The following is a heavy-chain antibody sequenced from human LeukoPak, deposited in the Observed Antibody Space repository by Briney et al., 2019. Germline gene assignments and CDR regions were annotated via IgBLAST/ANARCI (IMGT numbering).Heavy chain of an antibody. CDR1: GYSFTLYY. Sequence: ASVKVSCKASGYSFTLYYMNWGRQAPGQGLEWMGWLNPNSGGTNYAQKFQGRVTMTRDTSVSTAYMELSRLRSDDTAVYYCARANSQDCSNVNCQEWVDPWGQGTLVTVSS. D-gene: IGHD2-8*01. CDR2: LNPNSGGT. J-gene: IGHJ5*02. V-gene: IGHV1-2*02. CDR3: ARANSQDCSNVNCQEWVDP.